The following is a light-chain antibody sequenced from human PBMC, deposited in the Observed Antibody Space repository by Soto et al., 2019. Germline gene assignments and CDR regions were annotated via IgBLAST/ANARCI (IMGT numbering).Light chain of an antibody. CDR1: TSNIGRNT. CDR3: AVWDDSLNGFP. V-gene: IGLV1-44*01. CDR2: SNN. J-gene: IGLJ1*01. Sequence: QSVLTQPPSASGTPGQRVTISCSGSTSNIGRNTVNWYQQFPGTAPKLLIHSNNLRPSGVPDRFSGSKSGTSASLAISGLQSEDEADYYCAVWDDSLNGFPFGAGTKVTVL.